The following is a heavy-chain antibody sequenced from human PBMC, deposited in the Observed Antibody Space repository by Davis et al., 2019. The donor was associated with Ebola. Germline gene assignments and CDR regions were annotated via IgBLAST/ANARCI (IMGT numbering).Heavy chain of an antibody. V-gene: IGHV4-59*08. J-gene: IGHJ5*02. CDR1: GGSISNHY. CDR3: ARQTYSGSGSGFDP. D-gene: IGHD3-10*01. Sequence: MPSETLSLTCTISGGSISNHYWTWIRQPPGKGLEWIGNVYYSGYSQNNPSLKSRLAISVDTSRNQFSLRLRSVTATDTAVYYCARQTYSGSGSGFDPWGPGTLVTVSS. CDR2: VYYSGYS.